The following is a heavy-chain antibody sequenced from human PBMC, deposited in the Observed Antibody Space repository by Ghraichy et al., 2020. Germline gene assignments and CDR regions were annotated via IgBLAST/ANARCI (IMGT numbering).Heavy chain of an antibody. CDR3: AKGGSGVYGDPYYFDF. CDR1: GGSFSGYY. J-gene: IGHJ4*02. CDR2: INHSGTT. D-gene: IGHD4-17*01. V-gene: IGHV4-34*01. Sequence: SETLSLTCAVYGGSFSGYYWSWIRQPPGKGLEWVGEINHSGTTNYHPSLKSRVTISVDTSKNQSSLRLTSVTAADTAVYYCAKGGSGVYGDPYYFDFWGQGTLVTVSS.